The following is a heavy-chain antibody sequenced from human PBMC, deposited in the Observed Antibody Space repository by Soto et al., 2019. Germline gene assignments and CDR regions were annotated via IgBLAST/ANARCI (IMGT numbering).Heavy chain of an antibody. J-gene: IGHJ4*02. CDR3: ARAVARGGGFDY. CDR1: GGSISSGEYY. D-gene: IGHD2-15*01. Sequence: PSETLSLTCNVSGGSISSGEYYWSWIRQPPGKGLEWIGYIYYSGSTYYNPSLKSRVTISGDTSKKQFSLKLISVTAADTAVYYCARAVARGGGFDYWGQGTPVTVSS. CDR2: IYYSGST. V-gene: IGHV4-30-4*01.